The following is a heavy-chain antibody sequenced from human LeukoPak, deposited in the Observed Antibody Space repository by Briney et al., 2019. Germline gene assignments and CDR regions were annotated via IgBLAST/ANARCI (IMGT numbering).Heavy chain of an antibody. CDR1: GFTFSSYS. V-gene: IGHV3-48*04. D-gene: IGHD5-12*01. CDR3: ASLSVATVDY. J-gene: IGHJ4*02. CDR2: ISSSSSTI. Sequence: GGSLRLSCAASGFTFSSYSMNWVRQAPGKGLEWVSYISSSSSTIYYADSVKGRFTISRDNAKNSLYLQMNSLRAEDTAVYYCASLSVATVDYWGQGTLVTVSS.